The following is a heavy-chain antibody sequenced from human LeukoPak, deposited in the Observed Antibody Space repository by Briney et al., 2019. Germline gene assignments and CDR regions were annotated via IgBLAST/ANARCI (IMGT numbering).Heavy chain of an antibody. D-gene: IGHD6-13*01. V-gene: IGHV3-23*01. CDR1: GFTFSSYA. CDR2: ISGSGGST. Sequence: AGGSLRLSCAASGFTFSSYAMSWVRQAPGKGLEWVSAISGSGGSTYYADSVKGRFTISRDNSKNTRYLQMNSQRAEDTAVYYCAKADMYSSSWYGGNWFDHWGQGTLVTVSS. J-gene: IGHJ5*02. CDR3: AKADMYSSSWYGGNWFDH.